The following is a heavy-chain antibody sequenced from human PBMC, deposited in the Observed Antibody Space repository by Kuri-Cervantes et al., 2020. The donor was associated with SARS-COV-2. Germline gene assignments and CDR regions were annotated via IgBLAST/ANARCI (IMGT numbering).Heavy chain of an antibody. Sequence: SVKVSCKASGAAFSSYAISWVRQAPGQGLEWMGGIIPILGIANYAQKFQGRVTITADKSKSPAYMELSSLRSEDTAVYYCARSPGLLLEWGDPWDYWGQGTLVTVSS. CDR1: GAAFSSYA. V-gene: IGHV1-69*10. D-gene: IGHD3-3*01. CDR2: IIPILGIA. CDR3: ARSPGLLLEWGDPWDY. J-gene: IGHJ4*02.